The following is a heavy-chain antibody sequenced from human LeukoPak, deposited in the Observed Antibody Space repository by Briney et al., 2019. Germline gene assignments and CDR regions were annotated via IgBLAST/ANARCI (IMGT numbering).Heavy chain of an antibody. CDR3: AKSRQSDYDFWSGQPLDY. V-gene: IGHV3-23*01. CDR1: GFTFSSYA. D-gene: IGHD3-3*01. CDR2: ISGSGGST. J-gene: IGHJ4*02. Sequence: GGSLRLSCAASGFTFSSYAMSWVRQAPGKGLEWVSAISGSGGSTYYADSVKGRFTTSRDNSKNTLYLQMNSLRAEDTAVYYCAKSRQSDYDFWSGQPLDYWGQGTLVTVSS.